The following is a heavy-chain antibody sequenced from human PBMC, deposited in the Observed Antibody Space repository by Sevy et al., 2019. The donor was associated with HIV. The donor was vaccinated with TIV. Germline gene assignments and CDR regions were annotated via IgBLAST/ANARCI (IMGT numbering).Heavy chain of an antibody. CDR2: ISSNGFTM. CDR3: ASWGREYSTSRGDY. Sequence: GGSLRLSCAAAGFTFSSYSMNWVRQAPGKGLQRVSYISSNGFTMYYADSVKGRFTISRDNAKNSLYLQMSSLRDEDTAVYYCASWGREYSTSRGDYWGQGTLVTVSS. J-gene: IGHJ4*02. D-gene: IGHD6-6*01. CDR1: GFTFSSYS. V-gene: IGHV3-48*02.